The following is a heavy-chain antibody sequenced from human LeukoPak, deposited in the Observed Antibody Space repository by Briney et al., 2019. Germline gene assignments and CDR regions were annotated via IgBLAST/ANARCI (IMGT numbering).Heavy chain of an antibody. CDR2: ISYDGRDK. J-gene: IGHJ4*02. CDR1: GFTFSSYG. D-gene: IGHD4-17*01. V-gene: IGHV3-30*03. CDR3: AREAVTRNYFDY. Sequence: GRSLRLSCAASGFTFSSYGMHWVRQAPGKGLEWVALISYDGRDKYYADSVKGRFTISRDNSKNTLYLQMNSLRAEDTAVYYCAREAVTRNYFDYWGQGTLVTVSS.